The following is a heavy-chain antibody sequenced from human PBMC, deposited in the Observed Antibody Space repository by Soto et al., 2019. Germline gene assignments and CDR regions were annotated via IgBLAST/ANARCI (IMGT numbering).Heavy chain of an antibody. CDR3: AKRFAYSSGLDGFDI. CDR1: GFIFSSYA. D-gene: IGHD6-19*01. J-gene: IGHJ3*02. V-gene: IGHV3-23*01. CDR2: ISGNGGTT. Sequence: GGSLRLSCATSGFIFSSYAMTWVRQGPGKGLEWVSGISGNGGTTYYADSVKGRFIISRDNSKNTLFLQMNSLRAEDSAIYYCAKRFAYSSGLDGFDIWGQGTMVTV.